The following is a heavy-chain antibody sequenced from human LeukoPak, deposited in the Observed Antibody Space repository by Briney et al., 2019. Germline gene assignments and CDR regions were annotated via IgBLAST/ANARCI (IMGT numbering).Heavy chain of an antibody. CDR1: GFIFSTYA. J-gene: IGHJ5*02. CDR3: AKYCSGGNCYSGLS. Sequence: PGGSLRLSCAASGFIFSTYAMTWVRQAPGKGLEWVSTISGDGSTYYTGSVKGRFTISRDNSKNTLFLQMTSLRAEDTAVYYCAKYCSGGNCYSGLSWGQGTLVTVSS. D-gene: IGHD2-15*01. CDR2: ISGDGST. V-gene: IGHV3-23*01.